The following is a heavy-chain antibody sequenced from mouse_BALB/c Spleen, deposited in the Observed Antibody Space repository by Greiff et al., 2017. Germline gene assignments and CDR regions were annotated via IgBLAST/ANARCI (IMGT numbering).Heavy chain of an antibody. Sequence: QVQLQQPGAELVKPGASVKMSCKASGYTFTSYNMHWVKQTPGQGLEWIGALYPGNGDTSYNQKFKGKATLTADKSSSTAYMQLSSLTSEDSAVYYCARDTTVVAPCFDYWGQGTTLTVSS. D-gene: IGHD1-1*01. V-gene: IGHV1-12*01. CDR2: LYPGNGDT. J-gene: IGHJ2*01. CDR3: ARDTTVVAPCFDY. CDR1: GYTFTSYN.